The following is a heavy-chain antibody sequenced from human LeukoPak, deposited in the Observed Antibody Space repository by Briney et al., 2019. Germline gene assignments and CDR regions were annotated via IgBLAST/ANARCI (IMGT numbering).Heavy chain of an antibody. CDR2: FSGSGGST. CDR3: AKGLRPGWSGYQGFDY. V-gene: IGHV3-23*01. J-gene: IGHJ4*02. D-gene: IGHD5-12*01. CDR1: GFTFSSYA. Sequence: GGSLRLSCAASGFTFSSYAMSWVRQAPGKGLEWVSAFSGSGGSTYYADSVKGRFTISRDNSKNTLYLQMNSLRAEDTAVYYCAKGLRPGWSGYQGFDYWGQGTLVTVSS.